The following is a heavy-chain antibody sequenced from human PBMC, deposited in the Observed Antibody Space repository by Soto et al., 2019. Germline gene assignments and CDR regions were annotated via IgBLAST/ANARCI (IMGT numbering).Heavy chain of an antibody. CDR1: GGSISSGDYY. J-gene: IGHJ4*02. CDR3: AREGRMGTFDY. Sequence: SETLSLTCTVSGGSISSGDYYWSWIRQPPGKGLEWIGYIYYSGSTYYNPSLKSRVTISVDTSKNQFSLKLSSVTAADTAVYYCAREGRMGTFDYWGQGALVTVSS. D-gene: IGHD1-1*01. CDR2: IYYSGST. V-gene: IGHV4-30-4*01.